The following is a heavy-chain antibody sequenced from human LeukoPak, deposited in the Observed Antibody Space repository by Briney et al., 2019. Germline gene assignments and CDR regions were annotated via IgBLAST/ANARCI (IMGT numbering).Heavy chain of an antibody. J-gene: IGHJ4*02. CDR1: GFTFSSYS. Sequence: GGSLRLSCAASGFTFSSYSMNWVRQAPGKGLEWVSVIYSGGSTYYADSMKGRFTISRDNSKNTLYLQMNSLRAEDTAVYYCARQRYSVWGQGTLVTVSS. D-gene: IGHD3-9*01. CDR3: ARQRYSV. V-gene: IGHV3-66*04. CDR2: IYSGGST.